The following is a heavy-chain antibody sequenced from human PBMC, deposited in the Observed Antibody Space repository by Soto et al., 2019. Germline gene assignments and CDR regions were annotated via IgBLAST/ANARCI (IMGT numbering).Heavy chain of an antibody. CDR3: ASSYGDYANDAFDI. D-gene: IGHD4-17*01. V-gene: IGHV1-2*04. CDR1: GYTFIGYY. J-gene: IGHJ3*02. CDR2: INPNSGGT. Sequence: ASVKVSCTASGYTFIGYYMRWVRQAPGQGLEWMGWINPNSGGTNYAQKFQGWVTMTRDTSISTAYMELSRLRSDDTAVYYCASSYGDYANDAFDIWGQGTMVTVSS.